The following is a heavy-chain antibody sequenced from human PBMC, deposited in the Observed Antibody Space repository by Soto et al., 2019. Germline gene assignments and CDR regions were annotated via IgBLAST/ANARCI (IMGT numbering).Heavy chain of an antibody. Sequence: GSLRLSCAASGFTFSSYWMSWVRQAPGKGLEWVANIKQDGSEKYYVDSVKGRFTISRDNAKNSLYLHMNSLRAEDTAVYYCARDHYGSGNYYFDYWGQGTLVTVSS. CDR1: GFTFSSYW. V-gene: IGHV3-7*01. J-gene: IGHJ4*02. CDR2: IKQDGSEK. CDR3: ARDHYGSGNYYFDY. D-gene: IGHD3-10*01.